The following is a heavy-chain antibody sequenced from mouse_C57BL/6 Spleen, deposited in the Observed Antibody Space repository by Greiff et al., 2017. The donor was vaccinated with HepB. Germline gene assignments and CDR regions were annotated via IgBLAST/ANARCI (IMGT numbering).Heavy chain of an antibody. CDR3: TRCLTGAEGFAY. CDR1: GYTFTDYE. J-gene: IGHJ3*01. Sequence: QVQLQQSGAELVRPGASVTLSCKASGYTFTDYEMHWVKQTPVHGLEWIGAIDPETGGTAYNQKFKGKAILTADKSSSTAYMELRSLTSEDSAVYYCTRCLTGAEGFAYWGQGTLVTVSA. CDR2: IDPETGGT. V-gene: IGHV1-15*01. D-gene: IGHD4-1*01.